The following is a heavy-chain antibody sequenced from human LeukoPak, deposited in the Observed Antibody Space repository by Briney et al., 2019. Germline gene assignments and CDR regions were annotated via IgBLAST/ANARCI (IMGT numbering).Heavy chain of an antibody. CDR1: GGSISSSSYS. CDR3: ARGYCSSTSCYMPYYYYYYYMDV. J-gene: IGHJ6*03. CDR2: IYYSGST. D-gene: IGHD2-2*02. V-gene: IGHV4-39*07. Sequence: PLETLSLTCTVSGGSISSSSYSWGWIRQPPGKGLEWIGSIYYSGSTYYNPSLKSRVTISVDTSKNQFSLKLSSVTAADTAVYYCARGYCSSTSCYMPYYYYYYYMDVWGKGTTVTVSS.